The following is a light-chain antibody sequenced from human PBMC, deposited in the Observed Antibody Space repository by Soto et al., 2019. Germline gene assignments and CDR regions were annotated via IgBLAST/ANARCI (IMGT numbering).Light chain of an antibody. CDR3: MQSLQTPYT. CDR1: QNLLHSNGYNY. V-gene: IGKV2-28*01. J-gene: IGKJ2*01. Sequence: DIVMTQSALSLPVTPGEPASISCRSSQNLLHSNGYNYLNWYLQKPGQSPQLLIYLGSDRASGVPDRFSGSGSGTDFTLKISRVEAEDVGVYYCMQSLQTPYTFGQGTKLEIK. CDR2: LGS.